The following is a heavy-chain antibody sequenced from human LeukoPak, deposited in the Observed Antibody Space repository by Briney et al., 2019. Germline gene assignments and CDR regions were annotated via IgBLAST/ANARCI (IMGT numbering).Heavy chain of an antibody. D-gene: IGHD1-26*01. Sequence: ASVKVSCKASGYTFKTYGITWVRQAPGQGLEWMGWISGYNGNTNYAQKFQGRVTMTTDTFTSTAYMELRSLRYDDTAVYYCARDEPVVGGTLVDYWGQGTLVTVPS. CDR2: ISGYNGNT. V-gene: IGHV1-18*01. J-gene: IGHJ4*02. CDR3: ARDEPVVGGTLVDY. CDR1: GYTFKTYG.